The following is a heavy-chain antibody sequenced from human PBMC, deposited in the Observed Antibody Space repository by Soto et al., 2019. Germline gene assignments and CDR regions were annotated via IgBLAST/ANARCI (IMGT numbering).Heavy chain of an antibody. Sequence: SLKGSWKSSGWTYSIDAVGWGRQAPGQGLEWMGGIIPIFGTANYAQNFQGRVTIAADESTNTAYMELSSLRSEDTAVYYCARDLGSGWYNYWGQGTLVTGSS. V-gene: IGHV1-69*13. CDR2: IIPIFGTA. CDR1: GWTYSIDA. D-gene: IGHD6-19*01. J-gene: IGHJ4*02. CDR3: ARDLGSGWYNY.